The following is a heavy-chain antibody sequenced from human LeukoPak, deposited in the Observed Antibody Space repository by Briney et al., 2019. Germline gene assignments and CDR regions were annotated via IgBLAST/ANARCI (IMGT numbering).Heavy chain of an antibody. CDR3: ARGSYGDYEDYFDY. CDR1: GYTFTSYD. V-gene: IGHV1-8*01. CDR2: MNPNSGNT. Sequence: ASVKVSCKASGYTFTSYDINWVRQATGQGLEWMGWMNPNSGNTNYAQKLQGRVTMTTDTSTSTAYMELRSLRSDDTAVYYCARGSYGDYEDYFDYWGQGTLVTVSS. J-gene: IGHJ4*02. D-gene: IGHD4-17*01.